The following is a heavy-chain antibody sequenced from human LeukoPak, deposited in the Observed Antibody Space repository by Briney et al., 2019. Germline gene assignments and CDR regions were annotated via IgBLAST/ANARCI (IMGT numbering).Heavy chain of an antibody. J-gene: IGHJ4*02. CDR1: GGSISSGGYY. CDR3: ARLVTGSYYYFDY. D-gene: IGHD1-26*01. V-gene: IGHV4-31*03. CDR2: IYYSGST. Sequence: SETLSLTCTVSGGSISSGGYYWSWIRQHPGKGLEWIGYIYYSGSTYYNPSLKSRVTISVDTSKNQFSLKLSSVTAADTAVYYCARLVTGSYYYFDYWGQGTLVTVSS.